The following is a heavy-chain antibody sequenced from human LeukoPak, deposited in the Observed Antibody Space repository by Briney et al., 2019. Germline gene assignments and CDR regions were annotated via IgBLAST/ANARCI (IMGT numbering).Heavy chain of an antibody. V-gene: IGHV4-30-2*01. J-gene: IGHJ6*02. CDR1: GGSISSGGYS. Sequence: SETLSLTCAVSGGSISSGGYSWSWIRQPPGQGLEWIGYIYHSGSTYYNPSLKSRVTISVDRSKNQFSLKLSSVTAADTAVYYCARVHGDYGMDVWGQGTTVTVSS. D-gene: IGHD4-17*01. CDR2: IYHSGST. CDR3: ARVHGDYGMDV.